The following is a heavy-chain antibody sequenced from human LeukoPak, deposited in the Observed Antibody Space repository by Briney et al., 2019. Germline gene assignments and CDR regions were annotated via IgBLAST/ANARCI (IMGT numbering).Heavy chain of an antibody. J-gene: IGHJ5*02. CDR3: ARDLEGFGELLSNWFDP. CDR2: IYTSGST. V-gene: IGHV4-4*07. Sequence: SETLSLTCTVSGGSISSYYWSWIRQPAGKGLEWIGRIYTSGSTNYNPSLKSRVTMSVDTSKNQFSLKLSSVTAADTAVYYCARDLEGFGELLSNWFDPWGQGTLVTVSS. D-gene: IGHD3-10*01. CDR1: GGSISSYY.